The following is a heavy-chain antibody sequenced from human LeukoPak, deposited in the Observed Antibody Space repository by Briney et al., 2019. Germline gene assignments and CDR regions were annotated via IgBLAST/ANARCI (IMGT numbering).Heavy chain of an antibody. V-gene: IGHV4-4*09. D-gene: IGHD6-13*01. CDR1: GGSFDSKY. CDR3: ARGVSA. J-gene: IGHJ5*02. CDR2: IYTSGST. Sequence: SETLSLTCSVSGGSFDSKYWSWIRQPPGKGLEWIGYIYTSGSTNFNPSLRSRVTISVDTSKNQFSLTLSSVTAAGTAVYYCARGVSAWGQGTLVTVSS.